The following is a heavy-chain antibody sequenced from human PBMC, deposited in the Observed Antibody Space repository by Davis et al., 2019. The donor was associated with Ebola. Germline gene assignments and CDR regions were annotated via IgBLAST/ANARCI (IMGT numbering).Heavy chain of an antibody. J-gene: IGHJ4*02. V-gene: IGHV3-9*01. Sequence: PGGSLRLSCAASGFTFDDYAMHWVRQAPGKGLEWVSGISWNSGSIGYADSVKGRFTISRDNSKNTLYLQMNSLRAEDTAVYYCAKVDIRFLEWLPVFDYWGQGTLVTVSS. CDR3: AKVDIRFLEWLPVFDY. D-gene: IGHD3-3*01. CDR1: GFTFDDYA. CDR2: ISWNSGSI.